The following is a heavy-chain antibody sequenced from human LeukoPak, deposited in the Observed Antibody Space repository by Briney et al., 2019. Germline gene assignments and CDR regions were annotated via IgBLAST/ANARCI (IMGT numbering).Heavy chain of an antibody. Sequence: SVKVSCKASGGTFSSYAISWVRQAPGQGLEWMGGIIPIFGTANYAQKFQGRVTITTDESTSTAYMELSSLRSEDTAVYYCASVGYCSGGSCYGLVFDIWGQGTMVTVSS. CDR2: IIPIFGTA. D-gene: IGHD2-15*01. CDR1: GGTFSSYA. J-gene: IGHJ3*02. V-gene: IGHV1-69*05. CDR3: ASVGYCSGGSCYGLVFDI.